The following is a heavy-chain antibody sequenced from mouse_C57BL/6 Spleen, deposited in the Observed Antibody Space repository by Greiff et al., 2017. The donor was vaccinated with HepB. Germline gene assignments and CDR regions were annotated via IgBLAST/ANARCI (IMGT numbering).Heavy chain of an antibody. V-gene: IGHV1-26*01. D-gene: IGHD3-1*01. CDR2: INPNNGGT. Sequence: DVQLQESGPELVKPGASVKISCKASGYTFTDYYMNWVKQSHGKSLEWIGDINPNNGGTSYNQKFKGKATLTVDKSSSTAYMELRSLTSEDSAVYYCANLGGYAMDYWGQGTSVTVSS. CDR1: GYTFTDYY. J-gene: IGHJ4*01. CDR3: ANLGGYAMDY.